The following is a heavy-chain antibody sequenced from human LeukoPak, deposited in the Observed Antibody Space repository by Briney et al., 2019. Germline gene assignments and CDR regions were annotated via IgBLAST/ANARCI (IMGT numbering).Heavy chain of an antibody. D-gene: IGHD2-21*02. CDR3: ARNLIADCNAFDV. Sequence: SVKGRFTISRDNAKNSLYLQMYSLRAEDTAIYYCARNLIADCNAFDVWGQGTMVTVTS. J-gene: IGHJ3*01. V-gene: IGHV3-11*06.